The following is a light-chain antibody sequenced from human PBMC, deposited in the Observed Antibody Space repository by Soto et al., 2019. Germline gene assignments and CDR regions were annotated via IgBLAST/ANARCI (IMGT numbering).Light chain of an antibody. J-gene: IGKJ4*01. CDR2: DAS. CDR3: QQYNDWPPIT. Sequence: EIVITQFPATLSVSPGEGATLSRRASQSISSNLAWYQQKPGQAPRLVIFDASTRATGIPDRLTGRGSGTEFTLTISSLQSEDSAVYFCQQYNDWPPITFGGGTKVDIK. CDR1: QSISSN. V-gene: IGKV3-15*01.